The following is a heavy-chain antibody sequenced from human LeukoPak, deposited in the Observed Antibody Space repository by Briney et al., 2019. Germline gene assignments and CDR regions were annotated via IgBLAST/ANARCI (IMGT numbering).Heavy chain of an antibody. D-gene: IGHD3-3*01. CDR2: IWFGGSHK. J-gene: IGHJ4*02. CDR1: GFTFSTYG. Sequence: PGGSLRLSCAVSGFTFSTYGMHWVRQAPGKGLEWVAVIWFGGSHKYYADSVKDRFTISRDNSKNTLYLQMNSLRAEDTAVYFCARGASRSGYYTEYFDYWGQGTLVTVSS. V-gene: IGHV3-33*01. CDR3: ARGASRSGYYTEYFDY.